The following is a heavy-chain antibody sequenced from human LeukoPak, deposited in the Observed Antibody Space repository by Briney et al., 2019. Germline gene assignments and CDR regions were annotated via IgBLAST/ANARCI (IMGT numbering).Heavy chain of an antibody. V-gene: IGHV3-33*06. J-gene: IGHJ5*02. CDR3: AKDGES. Sequence: PGGSLTLSCAASGFTFSNYGMHGVRQAPGKGLEGVAVIWYDGSNKYYEDSVKGRFTISRDNSRNTLYLEMNDLRVEDTAVYYCAKDGESWGQGTLVTVSS. CDR1: GFTFSNYG. CDR2: IWYDGSNK.